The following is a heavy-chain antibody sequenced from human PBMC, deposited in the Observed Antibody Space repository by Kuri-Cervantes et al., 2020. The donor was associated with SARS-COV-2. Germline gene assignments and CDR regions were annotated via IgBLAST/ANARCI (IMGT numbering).Heavy chain of an antibody. CDR2: IKQDGSEK. Sequence: ETLSLTCVASGFNFSTTDMNWVRQAPGKGLEWVANIKQDGSEKYYVDSVKGRSTISRDNAKNSLYLQMNSLRAEDTAVYYCARVQDYYSNSQFDYWGQGTLVTVSS. CDR3: ARVQDYYSNSQFDY. CDR1: GFNFSTTD. J-gene: IGHJ4*02. D-gene: IGHD4-11*01. V-gene: IGHV3-7*05.